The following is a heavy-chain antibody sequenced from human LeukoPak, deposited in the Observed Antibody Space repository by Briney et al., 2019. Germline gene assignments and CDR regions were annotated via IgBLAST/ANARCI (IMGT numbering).Heavy chain of an antibody. D-gene: IGHD6-6*01. V-gene: IGHV4-59*13. CDR1: GVSITTYY. Sequence: SETLSLTCTVSGVSITTYYWSWIRQPPGKGLEWIGYIYHSGSTNYNPSLKSRVTISVDTSKNEFSLKLTSVTAADTAVYYCARLSSLANIAARGRTWLDPWGQGSLVTVSS. J-gene: IGHJ5*02. CDR3: ARLSSLANIAARGRTWLDP. CDR2: IYHSGST.